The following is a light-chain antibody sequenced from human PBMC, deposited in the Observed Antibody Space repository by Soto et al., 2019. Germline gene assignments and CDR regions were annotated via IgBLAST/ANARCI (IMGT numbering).Light chain of an antibody. CDR3: QQHINWPLT. J-gene: IGKJ4*01. Sequence: EIVLIQSPATLSLSPGERATLSCRASQTVSSSLAWYQQKPGQAPRLLIYEASNRATGIPARFSGSGSGADFTLTISSLEPEDFALYYCQQHINWPLTFGGGTKVDI. V-gene: IGKV3-11*01. CDR2: EAS. CDR1: QTVSSS.